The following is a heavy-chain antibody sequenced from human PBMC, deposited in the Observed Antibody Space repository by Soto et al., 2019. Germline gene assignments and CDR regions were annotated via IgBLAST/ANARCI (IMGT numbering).Heavy chain of an antibody. CDR2: ISSSSSPV. V-gene: IGHV3-21*01. J-gene: IGHJ4*02. D-gene: IGHD3-16*01. CDR3: ATDQLGVGGNDY. Sequence: EVQLVESGGGLVKPGGSLRLSCVTSGLSFSGYSMNWVRQAPGRGLEWVSAISSSSSPVFYADSVKGRFTISRDNGKNSLNLQMKRRSAEETAVYYCATDQLGVGGNDYWGQGTLVTVSS. CDR1: GLSFSGYS.